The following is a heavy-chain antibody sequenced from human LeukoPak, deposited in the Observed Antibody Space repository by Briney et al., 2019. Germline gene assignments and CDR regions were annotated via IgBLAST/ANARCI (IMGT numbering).Heavy chain of an antibody. D-gene: IGHD1-26*01. CDR1: GFTFSSYG. CDR2: IYYDGGNK. CDR3: ARDGAGGASGTFDY. V-gene: IGHV3-33*01. J-gene: IGHJ4*02. Sequence: TGGSLRLSCAASGFTFSSYGMHWVRQAPDKGLEWMAIIYYDGGNKYYRDSMKGRFTISRDNSKNTLYLEMNSLRVEDTALYYCARDGAGGASGTFDYWGQGTLVTVSS.